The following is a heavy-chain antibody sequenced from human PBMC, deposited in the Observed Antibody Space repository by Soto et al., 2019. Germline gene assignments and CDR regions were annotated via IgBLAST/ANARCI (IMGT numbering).Heavy chain of an antibody. J-gene: IGHJ6*03. D-gene: IGHD1-26*01. CDR3: AKDKGGSRPGYYMDV. V-gene: IGHV3-9*01. CDR2: ISWNSGSI. Sequence: GGSLRLSCAASGFTFDDYAMHWVRQAPGKGLEWVSGISWNSGSIGYADSVKGRFTISRDNAKNSLYLQMNSLRAEDTALYYCAKDKGGSRPGYYMDVWGKGTTVTVSS. CDR1: GFTFDDYA.